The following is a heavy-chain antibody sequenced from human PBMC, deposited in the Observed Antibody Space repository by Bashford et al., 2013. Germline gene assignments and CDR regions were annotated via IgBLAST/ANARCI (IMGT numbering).Heavy chain of an antibody. J-gene: IGHJ6*02. CDR3: AREANWNDRYGMDV. V-gene: IGHV3-7*01. CDR2: INQDGSEK. D-gene: IGHD1-1*01. CDR1: GFTFSGYW. Sequence: GGSLRLSCAASGFTFSGYWMSWVRQAPGKGLEWVANINQDGSEKYYVDSVKGRFTISRDNAKKTLYLQMNSLRAEDTAVYYCAREANWNDRYGMDVWGQGTTVTVSS.